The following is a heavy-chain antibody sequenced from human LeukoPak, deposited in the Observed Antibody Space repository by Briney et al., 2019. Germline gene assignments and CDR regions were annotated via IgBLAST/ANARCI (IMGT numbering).Heavy chain of an antibody. CDR2: ISGSGST. D-gene: IGHD3-3*01. CDR1: GFTFSNFA. J-gene: IGHJ4*02. CDR3: ARGITAFGVPGATYYFDY. V-gene: IGHV3-23*01. Sequence: GGTLRLSCTASGFTFSNFAMNWVRQTPGKGLEWVSVISGSGSTYYADSVRGRFTVSRDNSKHTMSLQMNTLRAEDTAVYYCARGITAFGVPGATYYFDYWGQGTLVTVSS.